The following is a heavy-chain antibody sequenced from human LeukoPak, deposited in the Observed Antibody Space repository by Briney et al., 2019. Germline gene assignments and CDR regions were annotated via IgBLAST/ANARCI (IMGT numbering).Heavy chain of an antibody. CDR1: GFTFSSYW. J-gene: IGHJ3*02. CDR2: IKQEGSGK. CDR3: ARDRYYDSSGYYWVGPFDI. D-gene: IGHD3-22*01. Sequence: GGSLRLSCAASGFTFSSYWMSWVRQAPGKGREGVANIKQEGSGKYYVDSVKGRFTIPRDNAKNSLHLQMNSLRAEDTAVYYCARDRYYDSSGYYWVGPFDIWGQGTMVTVSS. V-gene: IGHV3-7*01.